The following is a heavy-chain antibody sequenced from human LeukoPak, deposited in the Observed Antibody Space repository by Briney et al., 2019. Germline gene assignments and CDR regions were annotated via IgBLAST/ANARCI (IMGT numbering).Heavy chain of an antibody. CDR1: GFTFSSYW. Sequence: GGSLRLSCAASGFTFSSYWMHWVRQAPGKGLVWVSGINSDGSSTRYADSVKGRFTISRDNSKNTLYLQMNSLRAEDTAVYYCARSILLSRWGQGTLVIVSS. V-gene: IGHV3-74*01. CDR2: INSDGSST. J-gene: IGHJ4*02. CDR3: ARSILLSR. D-gene: IGHD2-21*01.